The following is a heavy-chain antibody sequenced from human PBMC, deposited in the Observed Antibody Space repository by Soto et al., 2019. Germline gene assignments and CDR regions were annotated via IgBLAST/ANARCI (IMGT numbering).Heavy chain of an antibody. CDR2: INNDGTRT. V-gene: IGHV3-74*01. J-gene: IGHJ4*02. CDR3: TRDENGVGPTQDY. Sequence: EMQLVESGGGLVQPGGSLRLSCAASGFTFSHYWMHWVRQVPGKGLVWVSRINNDGTRTFYADSVKGRFTVSRDSAKNTLYLQMNSLRAEDTALYYCTRDENGVGPTQDYWGQGTLVTVSS. D-gene: IGHD1-26*01. CDR1: GFTFSHYW.